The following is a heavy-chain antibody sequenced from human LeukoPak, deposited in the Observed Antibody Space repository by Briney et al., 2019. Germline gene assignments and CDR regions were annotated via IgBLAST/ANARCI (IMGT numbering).Heavy chain of an antibody. CDR2: IYSGGNT. D-gene: IGHD5-24*01. CDR1: GFTVSSNY. V-gene: IGHV3-53*01. J-gene: IGHJ5*02. CDR3: ARVVEMATMDTNWFDP. Sequence: GGSLRLSCAASGFTVSSNYMSWVRQAPGKGLEWVSVIYSGGNTYYADSVKGRFTISRDNSKNTLYLQMNSLRAEDTAVYYCARVVEMATMDTNWFDPWGQGTLVTVSS.